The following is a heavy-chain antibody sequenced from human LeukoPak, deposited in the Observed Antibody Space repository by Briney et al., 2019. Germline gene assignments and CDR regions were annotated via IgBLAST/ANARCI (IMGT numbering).Heavy chain of an antibody. CDR2: IYTSGST. J-gene: IGHJ4*02. CDR1: GGSIIDYY. V-gene: IGHV4-4*07. D-gene: IGHD3-10*01. Sequence: PSETLSLTCTVSGGSIIDYYWGWIRQSAGKGLEWIGRIYTSGSTNYNPSLKSRVTMSVDTSKNQFSLKLTSVTAADTAVYYCARDRNYGSGNLFDYWGQGTLVTVPS. CDR3: ARDRNYGSGNLFDY.